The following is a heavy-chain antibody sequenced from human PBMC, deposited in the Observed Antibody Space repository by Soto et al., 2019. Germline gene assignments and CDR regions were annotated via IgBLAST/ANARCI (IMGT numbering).Heavy chain of an antibody. CDR3: ARTRKWSGYYSY. CDR2: INPNSGGT. D-gene: IGHD3-3*01. Sequence: ASVKVSCKASGYTFTGYYMHWVRQAPGQGLEWMGGINPNSGGTNYAQKFQGRVTMTRDTSISTAYMELSRLRSDDTAVYYCARTRKWSGYYSYWGQGTLVTVSS. J-gene: IGHJ4*02. V-gene: IGHV1-2*02. CDR1: GYTFTGYY.